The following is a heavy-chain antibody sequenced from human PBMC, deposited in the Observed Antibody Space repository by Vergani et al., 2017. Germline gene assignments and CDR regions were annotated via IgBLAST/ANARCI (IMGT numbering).Heavy chain of an antibody. J-gene: IGHJ4*02. CDR1: GYTFTGYH. Sequence: QVQLVQSGAEVRKPGASVKVSCKASGYTFTGYHMDGGRQAPGQGLEWRGWINPNSGGTNYAQKFQGRVTMTRDTSNSTAYMELSRLRSDDTAVYYCARVPLAAAVNYWGQGTLVTVSS. CDR3: ARVPLAAAVNY. CDR2: INPNSGGT. V-gene: IGHV1-2*02. D-gene: IGHD6-13*01.